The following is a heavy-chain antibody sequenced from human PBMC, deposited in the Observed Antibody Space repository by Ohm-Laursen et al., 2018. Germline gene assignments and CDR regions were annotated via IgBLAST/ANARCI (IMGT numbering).Heavy chain of an antibody. Sequence: SLRLSCTASGFIVSNNYMAWFRQAPGKGLEWVSYITKSSNTVYYADSVKGRFTLSRDNAQNSLYLQMNNLRAEDTAVYYCARDQRFTYGSWYYFDYWGQGTLVTVSS. J-gene: IGHJ4*02. CDR3: ARDQRFTYGSWYYFDY. CDR1: GFIVSNNY. V-gene: IGHV3-11*01. CDR2: ITKSSNTV. D-gene: IGHD3-10*01.